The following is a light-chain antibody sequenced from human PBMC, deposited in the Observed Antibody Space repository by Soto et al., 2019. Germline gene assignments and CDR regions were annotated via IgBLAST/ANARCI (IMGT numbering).Light chain of an antibody. Sequence: EIVLTQSPGTLSLSPGERATLSGRASQSVSSSYLAWYQQKPGQAPRLLIADASTRATGIPARFSGSGSGTEFTLTVSSLQSEDFAVYYCQQYIKWPITFGQGTRLEVK. V-gene: IGKV3-15*01. CDR3: QQYIKWPIT. CDR1: QSVSSSY. J-gene: IGKJ5*01. CDR2: DAS.